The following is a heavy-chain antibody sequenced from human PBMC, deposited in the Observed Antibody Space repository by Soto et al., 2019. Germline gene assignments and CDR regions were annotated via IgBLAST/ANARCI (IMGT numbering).Heavy chain of an antibody. Sequence: GESLKISCKGSGYSFTSYWIGWVRQMPGKGLEWMGIIYPGDSDTRYSPSFQGQVTISADKSISTAYLQWSSLKASDTAMYYCARSPPYSSSWYRERPFDYWGQGTLVTVSS. D-gene: IGHD6-13*01. CDR3: ARSPPYSSSWYRERPFDY. V-gene: IGHV5-51*01. CDR1: GYSFTSYW. CDR2: IYPGDSDT. J-gene: IGHJ4*02.